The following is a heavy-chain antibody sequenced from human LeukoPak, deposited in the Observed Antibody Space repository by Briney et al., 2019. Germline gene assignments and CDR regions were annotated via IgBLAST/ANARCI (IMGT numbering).Heavy chain of an antibody. Sequence: PSETLSLTCTVSGGSISSYYWSWIRQPAGKGLEWIGRIYSSGGTDYNPSLKSRVIMSVDTSKNHLSLKLTSVTAADTAVYYCARDSGTTGGVKFDPWGQGILVTVSS. CDR1: GGSISSYY. V-gene: IGHV4-4*07. J-gene: IGHJ5*02. CDR3: ARDSGTTGGVKFDP. D-gene: IGHD3-16*01. CDR2: IYSSGGT.